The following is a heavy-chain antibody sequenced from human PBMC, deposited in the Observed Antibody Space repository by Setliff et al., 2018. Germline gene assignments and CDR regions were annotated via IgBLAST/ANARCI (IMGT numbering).Heavy chain of an antibody. V-gene: IGHV4-34*12. D-gene: IGHD2-15*01. Sequence: PSETLSLTCAVYGGSLSGYYWSWIRQPPGKGLEWIGEILHSGSNHYSPSLESRVSISVDTSKNQFSLKLSSVTAADTAMYYCARILGYCSGGSCYVPYWGQGTLVTVSS. CDR1: GGSLSGYY. CDR2: ILHSGSN. J-gene: IGHJ4*02. CDR3: ARILGYCSGGSCYVPY.